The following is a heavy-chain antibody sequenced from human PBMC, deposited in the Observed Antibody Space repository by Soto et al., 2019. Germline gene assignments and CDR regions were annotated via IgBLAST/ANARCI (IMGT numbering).Heavy chain of an antibody. Sequence: GGSLRLSCAASGFTCSSYWMSWVRQAPGKGLEWVANINQEGSEKYYVDSVKGRFTISRDNAKNSLYLQMSSLGAEDTAVYYCARELVVGPAEYFQHWGQGTLVTVSS. V-gene: IGHV3-7*01. CDR3: ARELVVGPAEYFQH. CDR1: GFTCSSYW. J-gene: IGHJ1*01. CDR2: INQEGSEK. D-gene: IGHD3-22*01.